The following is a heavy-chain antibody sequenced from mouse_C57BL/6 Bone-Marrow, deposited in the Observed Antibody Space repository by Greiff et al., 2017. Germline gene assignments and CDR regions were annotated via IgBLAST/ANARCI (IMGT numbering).Heavy chain of an antibody. J-gene: IGHJ3*01. V-gene: IGHV1-19*01. CDR2: INPYNGGT. Sequence: VQLQQSGPVLVKPGASVKMSCKASGYTFTDYYMNWVKQSHGKSLEWIGVINPYNGGTSYNQKFKGKATLTVDKSSSTAYMELNSRTSEDSAVYYCARDTVVGDFAYWGQGTLVTVSA. CDR1: GYTFTDYY. D-gene: IGHD1-1*01. CDR3: ARDTVVGDFAY.